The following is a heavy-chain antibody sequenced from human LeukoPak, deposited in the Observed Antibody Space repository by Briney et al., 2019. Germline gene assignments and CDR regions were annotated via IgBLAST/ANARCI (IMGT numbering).Heavy chain of an antibody. CDR3: ARADIAAAGVDY. J-gene: IGHJ4*02. Sequence: PSETLSHTCAVYGGSFSGYYWSWIRQPPGKGLEWIGEINHSGSTNYNPSLKSRVTISVDTSKNQFSLKLSSVTAADTAVYYCARADIAAAGVDYWGQGTLVTVSS. V-gene: IGHV4-34*01. CDR2: INHSGST. CDR1: GGSFSGYY. D-gene: IGHD6-13*01.